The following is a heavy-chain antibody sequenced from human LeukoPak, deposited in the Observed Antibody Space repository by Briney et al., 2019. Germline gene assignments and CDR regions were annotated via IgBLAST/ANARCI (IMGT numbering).Heavy chain of an antibody. D-gene: IGHD2-15*01. Sequence: GASVTVCCKASGYTFTVYYMHWVRQAPGQGLEWMGWINPNSGGTNYAQKFQGRVTMTRDTSISTAYMELSRLRSDDTAVYYCAREQFLRGYCSGGSCYSDYYGMDVWGQGTTVTVSS. CDR3: AREQFLRGYCSGGSCYSDYYGMDV. J-gene: IGHJ6*02. CDR1: GYTFTVYY. CDR2: INPNSGGT. V-gene: IGHV1-2*02.